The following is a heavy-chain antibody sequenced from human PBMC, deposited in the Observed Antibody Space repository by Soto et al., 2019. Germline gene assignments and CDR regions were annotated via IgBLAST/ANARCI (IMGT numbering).Heavy chain of an antibody. CDR1: GFTFSSYA. D-gene: IGHD6-6*01. J-gene: IGHJ6*02. CDR3: SRIPHSSSYYDYGMDV. CDR2: ISYDGSNK. Sequence: QVQLVESGGGVVQPGRSLRLSCAASGFTFSSYAMHWVRQAPGKGLEWVAVISYDGSNKYYADSVKGRFTISRDNSKNTMYLQMNSLRAEDTAVYYCSRIPHSSSYYDYGMDVWGQGTTVTVSS. V-gene: IGHV3-30-3*01.